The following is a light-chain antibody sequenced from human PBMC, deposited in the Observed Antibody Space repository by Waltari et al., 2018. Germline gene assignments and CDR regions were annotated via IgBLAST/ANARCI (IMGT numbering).Light chain of an antibody. CDR3: QQYYSTPWT. J-gene: IGKJ1*01. V-gene: IGKV4-1*01. CDR2: WAS. CDR1: QSVLFSSNSNNY. Sequence: DIVMTQSPDSLAVSLGARATINCKSRQSVLFSSNSNNYLAWYQQKSGQPPKLLIYWASTRESGVPDRFSGSGSGTHFTLTISSLQAEDVAVYYCQQYYSTPWTFGQGTKVEIK.